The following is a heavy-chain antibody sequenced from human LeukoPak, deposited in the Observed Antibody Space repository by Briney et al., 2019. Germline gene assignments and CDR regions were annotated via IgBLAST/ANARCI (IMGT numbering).Heavy chain of an antibody. CDR1: GFTFSSYG. CDR2: ISYDGSNK. V-gene: IGHV3-30*18. CDR3: AKDQQLVFFFDY. Sequence: PGRSLRLSCAASGFTFSSYGMHWVRQAPGKGLEWVAVISYDGSNKYYADSVKGRFTISRDNSKNTLYLQMNSLRAEDTAVYYCAKDQQLVFFFDYWGQGTLVTVSS. D-gene: IGHD6-13*01. J-gene: IGHJ4*02.